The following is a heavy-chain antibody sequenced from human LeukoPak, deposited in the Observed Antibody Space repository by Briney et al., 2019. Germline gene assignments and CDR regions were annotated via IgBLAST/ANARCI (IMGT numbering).Heavy chain of an antibody. CDR1: GFTFSSYG. D-gene: IGHD6-13*01. CDR3: ANRPAVGRFDY. Sequence: GGSLRLSCAASGFTFSSYGMHWVRQAPCKGLEWVAVISYDGSNKYYADSVEGRFTISRDNSKNTLYLQMNSLTVEDTAVYYCANRPAVGRFDYWGQGTLVTVSS. CDR2: ISYDGSNK. J-gene: IGHJ4*02. V-gene: IGHV3-30*18.